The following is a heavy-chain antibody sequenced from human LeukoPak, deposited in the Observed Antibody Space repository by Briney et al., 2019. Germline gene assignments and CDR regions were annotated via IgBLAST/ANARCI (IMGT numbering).Heavy chain of an antibody. D-gene: IGHD3-10*01. CDR3: ARDPDYYGSGSYSYFAY. CDR1: GGSISSGGYY. J-gene: IGHJ4*02. Sequence: SETLSLTCTVSGGSISSGGYYWSWIRQHPGKGLEWIGYIYYSGSTYYNPSLKSRVTISVDTSKNQFSLKLSSVTAADTAVYYCARDPDYYGSGSYSYFAYWGQGTLVTVSS. CDR2: IYYSGST. V-gene: IGHV4-31*03.